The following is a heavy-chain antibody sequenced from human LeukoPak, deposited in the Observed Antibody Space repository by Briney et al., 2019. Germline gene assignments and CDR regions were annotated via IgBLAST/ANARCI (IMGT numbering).Heavy chain of an antibody. Sequence: SQTLSLTCTVSGGSISSGDYYWSWIRQPPGKGLEWIGYIYYSGSTYYNPSLMSRVTISVDTSKNQFSLKLSSLTAADTAVYYCARQSGAYGRVDYWGQGTLVTVSS. D-gene: IGHD3-10*01. J-gene: IGHJ4*02. CDR2: IYYSGST. CDR1: GGSISSGDYY. V-gene: IGHV4-30-4*01. CDR3: ARQSGAYGRVDY.